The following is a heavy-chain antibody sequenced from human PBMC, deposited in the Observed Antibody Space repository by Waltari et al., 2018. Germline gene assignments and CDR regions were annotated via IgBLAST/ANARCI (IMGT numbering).Heavy chain of an antibody. V-gene: IGHV3-21*01. J-gene: IGHJ3*02. D-gene: IGHD1-7*01. CDR3: ARDGSVEVWNFASRGPRNAFDI. CDR2: ISSSSSYI. Sequence: KGLEWVSSISSSSSYIYYADSVKGRFTISRDNAKNSLYLQMNSLRAEDTAVYYCARDGSVEVWNFASRGPRNAFDIWGQGTMVTVSS.